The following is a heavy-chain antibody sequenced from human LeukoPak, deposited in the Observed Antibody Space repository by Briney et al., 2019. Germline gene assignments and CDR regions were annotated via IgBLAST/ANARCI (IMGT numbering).Heavy chain of an antibody. J-gene: IGHJ4*02. CDR3: AKPTWGSGSFLIDF. Sequence: GGSLRLSCVASGFSFSNHGMHWVRQAPGRGLEWVAVIWNDGSYEHYTGSVKGRFTISRDNSKNTLFLQLNSLRPEDTAVYYCAKPTWGSGSFLIDFWGQGTLVTVSS. D-gene: IGHD1-26*01. CDR1: GFSFSNHG. V-gene: IGHV3-33*03. CDR2: IWNDGSYE.